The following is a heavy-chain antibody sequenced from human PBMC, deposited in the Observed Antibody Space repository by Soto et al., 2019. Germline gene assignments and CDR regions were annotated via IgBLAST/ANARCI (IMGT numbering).Heavy chain of an antibody. V-gene: IGHV4-31*03. CDR1: GGSISIGGYF. D-gene: IGHD3-10*01. CDR3: ATDEYFWSEIYFYHYLMDG. Sequence: SEKLSLTCTVSGGSISIGGYFWSWIRQYPGKGLEWIGHIYYNGSTYYNPSLKSRVTISIDTSKNQFSLRLTSVTAADTAVYYGATDEYFWSEIYFYHYLMDGCGQGTTVTVSS. J-gene: IGHJ6*02. CDR2: IYYNGST.